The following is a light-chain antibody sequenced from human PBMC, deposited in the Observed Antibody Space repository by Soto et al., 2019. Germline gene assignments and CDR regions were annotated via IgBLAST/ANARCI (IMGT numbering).Light chain of an antibody. CDR2: DVS. CDR3: QHYDSYPIT. J-gene: IGKJ5*01. CDR1: QSISGW. V-gene: IGKV1-5*01. Sequence: DIQMTQSPSTLSASVGDRVTITCRASQSISGWLAWYQQRPGKAPNLLIFDVSSLESGVPPRFSGSGYGTEFTLTISSLQPDDFATYYCQHYDSYPITFGQGTRLEIK.